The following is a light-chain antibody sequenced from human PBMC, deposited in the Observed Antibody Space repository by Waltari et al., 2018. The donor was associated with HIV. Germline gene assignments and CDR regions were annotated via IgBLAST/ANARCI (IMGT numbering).Light chain of an antibody. Sequence: SSLTPPASVSASPAQSITITSSATSGGIGRYDLVLWYQQHPRKAPILIIYEVDKRPAGVSYRFSGSKSGYTASLTISGLQAEDESHYYCSSYVDTYTLLFGGGTKLTVL. CDR2: EVD. CDR1: SGGIGRYDL. CDR3: SSYVDTYTLL. J-gene: IGLJ2*01. V-gene: IGLV2-23*02.